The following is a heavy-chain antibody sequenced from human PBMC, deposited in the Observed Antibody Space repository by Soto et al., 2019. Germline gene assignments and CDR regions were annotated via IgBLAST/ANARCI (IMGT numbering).Heavy chain of an antibody. Sequence: QAQVVESGGGVVQPGGSLRLSCSASGFTISTYAMHWVRQAPGKGLEWVAVITYNENNKYYADSVRGRFTISRDTSQNTLSLQLNCLRVEDRAVYYCARGGIYYSAPWGARAVWGQGTTVTVSS. V-gene: IGHV3-30-3*01. CDR1: GFTISTYA. CDR3: ARGGIYYSAPWGARAV. D-gene: IGHD3-22*01. J-gene: IGHJ6*02. CDR2: ITYNENNK.